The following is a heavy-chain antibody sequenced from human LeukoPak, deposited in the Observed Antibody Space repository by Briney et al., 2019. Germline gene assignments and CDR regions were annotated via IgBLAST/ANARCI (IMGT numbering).Heavy chain of an antibody. CDR1: GFTFSSYA. CDR3: AKGGYYGPRYFDL. CDR2: ISGTGGST. V-gene: IGHV3-23*01. Sequence: GGSLRLSCAASGFTFSSYAVTWVRQAPGKGQEWVSAISGTGGSTFYADSVKGRFTISRDNSKNTLYLQMNSLRADDTAVYYCAKGGYYGPRYFDLWGRGTPVTVSS. J-gene: IGHJ2*01. D-gene: IGHD3-10*01.